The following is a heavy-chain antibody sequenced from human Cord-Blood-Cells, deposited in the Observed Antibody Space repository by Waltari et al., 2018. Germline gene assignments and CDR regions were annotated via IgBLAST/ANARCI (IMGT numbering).Heavy chain of an antibody. CDR2: IYYSGST. D-gene: IGHD1-26*01. CDR3: ARQTGWELFDY. J-gene: IGHJ4*02. V-gene: IGHV4-39*01. CDR1: SSSSYY. Sequence: SSSSYYWGWIRQPPGKGLEWIGSIYYSGSTYYNPSLKSRVTISVDTSKNQFSLKLSSVTAADTAVYYCARQTGWELFDYWGQGTLVTVSS.